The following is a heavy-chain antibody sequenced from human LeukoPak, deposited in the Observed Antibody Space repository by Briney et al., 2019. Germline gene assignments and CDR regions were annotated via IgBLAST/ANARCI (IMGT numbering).Heavy chain of an antibody. V-gene: IGHV1-18*01. CDR3: ARTPYDILTGYYPFDY. J-gene: IGHJ4*02. CDR1: GYTFTSYG. D-gene: IGHD3-9*01. CDR2: ISAYNGNT. Sequence: ASVKVSCKASGYTFTSYGISWVRQAPGQGLEWMGWISAYNGNTNYAQKLQGRVTMTTDTSTSTAYMELSRLRSDNTAVYYCARTPYDILTGYYPFDYWGQGTLVTVSS.